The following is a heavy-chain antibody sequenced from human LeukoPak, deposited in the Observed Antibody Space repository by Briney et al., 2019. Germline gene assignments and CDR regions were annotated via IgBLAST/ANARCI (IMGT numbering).Heavy chain of an antibody. D-gene: IGHD3-10*01. CDR3: ARHSGGSSVDWYFDL. CDR2: IYYSGST. V-gene: IGHV4-59*08. CDR1: GGSISSYY. Sequence: SETLSLTCTVSGGSISSYYWSWIRQPPGKGLEWIGYIYYSGSTNYNPSLKSRVTISVDTSKNQFSLKLSSVTAADTAVYYCARHSGGSSVDWYFDLWGRGTLVTVSS. J-gene: IGHJ2*01.